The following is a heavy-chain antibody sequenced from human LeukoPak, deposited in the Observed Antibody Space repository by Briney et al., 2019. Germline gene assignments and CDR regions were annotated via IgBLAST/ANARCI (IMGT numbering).Heavy chain of an antibody. CDR3: ATFRFLGT. CDR1: GFTFGDHI. J-gene: IGHJ3*01. Sequence: GGSLGLSCAASGFTFGDHIMNWVRQLPGKRLEWVAYVSGSGSTVYYADSVKGRFTISRDNAKNSLYLQMNSLRAEDTAVYYCATFRFLGTWGQGTMVTVSP. CDR2: VSGSGSTV. D-gene: IGHD3-3*01. V-gene: IGHV3-48*04.